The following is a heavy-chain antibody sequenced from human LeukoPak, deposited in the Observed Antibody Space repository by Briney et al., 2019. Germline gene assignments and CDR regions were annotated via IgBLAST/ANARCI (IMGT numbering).Heavy chain of an antibody. CDR3: ARARAAYDFWSGPIAYYYMDV. D-gene: IGHD3-3*01. CDR1: GFTFSSYA. CDR2: IIPIFGTA. V-gene: IGHV1-69*01. Sequence: PGRSLRLSCAASGFTFSSYAISWVRQAPGQGLEWMGGIIPIFGTANYAQKFQGRVTITADGSTSTAYMELSSLRSEDTAVYYCARARAAYDFWSGPIAYYYMDVWGKGTTVTVSS. J-gene: IGHJ6*03.